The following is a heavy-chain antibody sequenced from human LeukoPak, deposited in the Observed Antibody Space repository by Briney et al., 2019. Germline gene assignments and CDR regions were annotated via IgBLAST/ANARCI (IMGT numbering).Heavy chain of an antibody. J-gene: IGHJ6*03. D-gene: IGHD6-13*01. CDR1: GFTFSSYS. Sequence: GGSLRLSCAASGFTFSSYSMNWVRQAPGKGLEWVSSISSSSSYIYYADSVKGRFTISRDNAKNSLYLQMNSLRAEDTAVYYCASLAAAGYYYYYMDVWGKGTTVTISS. CDR2: ISSSSSYI. CDR3: ASLAAAGYYYYYMDV. V-gene: IGHV3-21*01.